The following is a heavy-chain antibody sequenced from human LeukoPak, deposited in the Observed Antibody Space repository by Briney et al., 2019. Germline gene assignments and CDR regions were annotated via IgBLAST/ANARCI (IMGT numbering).Heavy chain of an antibody. J-gene: IGHJ5*02. CDR3: ARHTRVHYYGSGSPENNWFDP. Sequence: GESLNISCKGSGYSFTCYWIGWVRQLAGKGLEWMGIIYPGDSDTRYSQSFQGQVTISADKSITTAYLQWSSLKASDTAMYYCARHTRVHYYGSGSPENNWFDPWGEGTQVTVSS. CDR1: GYSFTCYW. V-gene: IGHV5-51*01. D-gene: IGHD3-10*01. CDR2: IYPGDSDT.